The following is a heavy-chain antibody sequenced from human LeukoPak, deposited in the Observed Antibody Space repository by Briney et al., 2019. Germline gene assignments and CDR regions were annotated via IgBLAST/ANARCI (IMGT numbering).Heavy chain of an antibody. Sequence: GSLRLSCAASGFTFSSYAMSWVRQAPGKGLEWVSAISGSGGSTYYADSVKGRFTISRDNSKNTLYLQMNSLRAEDTAVYYCAKDPFAGYSYGYSDYWGQGTLVTVSS. CDR1: GFTFSSYA. J-gene: IGHJ4*02. D-gene: IGHD5-18*01. V-gene: IGHV3-23*01. CDR2: ISGSGGST. CDR3: AKDPFAGYSYGYSDY.